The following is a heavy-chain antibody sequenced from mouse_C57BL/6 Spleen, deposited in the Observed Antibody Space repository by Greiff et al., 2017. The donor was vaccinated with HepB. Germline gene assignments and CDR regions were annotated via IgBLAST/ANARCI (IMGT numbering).Heavy chain of an antibody. CDR2: IDPANGDT. J-gene: IGHJ2*01. CDR3: ARSPANLYFFDY. CDR1: GFTIKNTY. V-gene: IGHV14-3*01. Sequence: EVQLQQSVAELVRPGASVKLSCTASGFTIKNTYMHWVKQRPEQGLEWIGRIDPANGDTKYAPKFQGKATISADTSSNTAYLQLSSLTSEDTAIYYSARSPANLYFFDYGGKGTTLTVSS. D-gene: IGHD6-1*01.